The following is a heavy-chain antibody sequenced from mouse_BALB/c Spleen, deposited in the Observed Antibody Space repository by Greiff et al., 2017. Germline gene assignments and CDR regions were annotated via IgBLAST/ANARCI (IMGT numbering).Heavy chain of an antibody. CDR1: GYTFTDYA. D-gene: IGHD2-4*01. Sequence: QVHVKQSGAELVRPGVSVKISCKGSGYTFTDYAMHWVKQSHAKSLEWIGVISTYYGDASYNQKFKGKATMTVDKSSSTAYMELARLTSEDSAIYYCARSMITHFDYWGQGTTLTVSS. CDR2: ISTYYGDA. J-gene: IGHJ2*01. CDR3: ARSMITHFDY. V-gene: IGHV1S137*01.